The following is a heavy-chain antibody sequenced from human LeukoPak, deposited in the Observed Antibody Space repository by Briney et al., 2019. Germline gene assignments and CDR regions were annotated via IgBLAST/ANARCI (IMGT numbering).Heavy chain of an antibody. Sequence: SETLSLTCTVSGGSISSYYWSWIRQPPGKGLEWIGYIYYSGSTDYNPSLKSRVTISVDTSKNQFSLKLSSVTAADTAVYYCARVSGYDWESFYDYWGQGTLVTVSS. J-gene: IGHJ4*02. V-gene: IGHV4-59*01. CDR2: IYYSGST. CDR3: ARVSGYDWESFYDY. D-gene: IGHD5-12*01. CDR1: GGSISSYY.